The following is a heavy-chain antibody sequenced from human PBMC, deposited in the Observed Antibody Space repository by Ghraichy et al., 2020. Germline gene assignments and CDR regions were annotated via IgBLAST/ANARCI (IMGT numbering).Heavy chain of an antibody. Sequence: GESLNISCAASGFTFSSYWMSWVRQAPGKGLEWVANIKQDGSEKYYVDSVKGRFTISRDNAKNSLYLQMNSLRAEDTAVYYCAREVVVVAAIRGYGMDVWGQGTTVTVSS. CDR2: IKQDGSEK. V-gene: IGHV3-7*03. D-gene: IGHD2-15*01. J-gene: IGHJ6*02. CDR1: GFTFSSYW. CDR3: AREVVVVAAIRGYGMDV.